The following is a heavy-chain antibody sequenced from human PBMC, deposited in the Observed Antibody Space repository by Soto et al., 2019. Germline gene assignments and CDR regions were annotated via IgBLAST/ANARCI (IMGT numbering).Heavy chain of an antibody. CDR1: GFTFDDYG. Sequence: GGSLRLSCAASGFTFDDYGMSWVRQAPGKGLEWVSGINWNGGSTGYADSVKGRFTTSRDNAKNSLYLQMNSLRAEDTALYHCARANGDYVLFYYYYMDVWGKGTTVTVSS. V-gene: IGHV3-20*01. CDR2: INWNGGST. D-gene: IGHD4-17*01. J-gene: IGHJ6*03. CDR3: ARANGDYVLFYYYYMDV.